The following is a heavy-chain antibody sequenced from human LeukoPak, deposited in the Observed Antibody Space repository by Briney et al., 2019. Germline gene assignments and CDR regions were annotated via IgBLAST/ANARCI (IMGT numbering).Heavy chain of an antibody. CDR1: GGSISSGGYS. J-gene: IGHJ5*02. CDR2: IHHSGST. Sequence: SETLSLTCTVSGGSISSGGYSWSWLRQPPGKGLEWIGYIHHSGSTYYNPSLKSRVTISVDRSKNQFSLKLSPVTAADTAVYYCARGVYDILTGWYNWFDPWGQGTLVTVSS. CDR3: ARGVYDILTGWYNWFDP. D-gene: IGHD3-9*01. V-gene: IGHV4-30-2*01.